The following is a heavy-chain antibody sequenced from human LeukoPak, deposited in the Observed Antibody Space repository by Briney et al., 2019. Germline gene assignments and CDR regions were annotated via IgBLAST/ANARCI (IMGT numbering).Heavy chain of an antibody. CDR2: INHSGST. CDR3: TCASWYFDY. CDR1: GGSFSGYY. Sequence: SETLSLTCAVYGGSFSGYYGSWIRQPPGKGLEWIGEINHSGSTNYNPSLKSRVTISVDTSKNQFSLKLSSVTAADTAVYYCTCASWYFDYWGQGTLVTVSS. V-gene: IGHV4-34*01. J-gene: IGHJ4*02. D-gene: IGHD3-16*01.